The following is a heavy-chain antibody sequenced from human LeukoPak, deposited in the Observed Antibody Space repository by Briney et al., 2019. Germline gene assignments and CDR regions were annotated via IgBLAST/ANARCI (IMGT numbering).Heavy chain of an antibody. D-gene: IGHD1-26*01. V-gene: IGHV3-7*01. CDR2: IKEDGSEK. J-gene: IGHJ4*02. Sequence: PGGSLRLSCAASGLTFGDYWMSWVRQVPGKGLEWVANIKEDGSEKFYVDSVKGRFTISRDNTESSLSLQMDSLRVEDTAVYFCSRGGAINGYYVYWGQGTLVTVSS. CDR1: GLTFGDYW. CDR3: SRGGAINGYYVY.